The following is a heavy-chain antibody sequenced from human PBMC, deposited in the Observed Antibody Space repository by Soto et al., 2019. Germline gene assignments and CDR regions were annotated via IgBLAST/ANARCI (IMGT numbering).Heavy chain of an antibody. CDR3: ARSSKADTAMAPTFNWFDP. CDR2: IYHSGST. Sequence: SETLSLTCAVSGGSISSGGYSWSWIRQPPGNGLEWIGYIYHSGSTYYNPSLNSRVTISVDRSKNQFSLKLSSVTAADTAVYYCARSSKADTAMAPTFNWFDPWGQGTLVTVSA. D-gene: IGHD5-18*01. J-gene: IGHJ5*02. V-gene: IGHV4-30-2*01. CDR1: GGSISSGGYS.